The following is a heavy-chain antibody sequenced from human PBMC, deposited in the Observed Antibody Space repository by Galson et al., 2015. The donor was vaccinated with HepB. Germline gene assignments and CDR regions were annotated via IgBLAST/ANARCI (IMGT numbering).Heavy chain of an antibody. Sequence: ETLSLTCTVSGGSISSYYWSWIRQPPGKGLEWIGYIYYSGSTNYNPSLKSRVTISVDTSKKQFSLKLSSVTAADTAVYYCARAATVTTVWFDPWGQGTLVTVSS. CDR2: IYYSGST. CDR3: ARAATVTTVWFDP. J-gene: IGHJ5*02. CDR1: GGSISSYY. V-gene: IGHV4-59*01. D-gene: IGHD4-17*01.